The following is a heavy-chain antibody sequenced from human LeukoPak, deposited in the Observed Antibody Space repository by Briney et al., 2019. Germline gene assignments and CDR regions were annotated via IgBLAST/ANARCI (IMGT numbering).Heavy chain of an antibody. Sequence: GESLKISCKGSGYSFTNNWIGWVRQMPGKGLEWMGITYPGDSNTGYSPSFQGQVTISADKSISSAYLQWSSLRASDTAMYYCVRSPACSSGTCYPNWFDPWGQGTLVTVSS. CDR2: TYPGDSNT. V-gene: IGHV5-51*01. J-gene: IGHJ5*02. CDR1: GYSFTNNW. D-gene: IGHD2-15*01. CDR3: VRSPACSSGTCYPNWFDP.